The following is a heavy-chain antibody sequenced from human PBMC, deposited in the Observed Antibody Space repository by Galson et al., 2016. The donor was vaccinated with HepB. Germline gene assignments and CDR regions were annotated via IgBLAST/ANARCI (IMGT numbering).Heavy chain of an antibody. CDR2: ISWNSGNI. D-gene: IGHD2-21*02. CDR1: GFIFDDYA. Sequence: SLRLSCAASGFIFDDYAMHWVRQAPGKGLEWVAGISWNSGNIGYGDSVKGRFTISRDNAKNSLYLQMDNLRPEDTAVYYCAKSEGNCGGDCYFVFWYFDLWGRGTLVTVSS. V-gene: IGHV3-9*01. J-gene: IGHJ2*01. CDR3: AKSEGNCGGDCYFVFWYFDL.